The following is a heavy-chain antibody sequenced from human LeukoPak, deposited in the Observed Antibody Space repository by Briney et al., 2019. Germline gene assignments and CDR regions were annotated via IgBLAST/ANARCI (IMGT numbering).Heavy chain of an antibody. CDR1: GGSFSGYY. D-gene: IGHD1-1*01. Sequence: SETLSLTCSVYGGSFSGYYWSWLRQPPGKGLEWIGEINHSGSTNYNPSLKSRVTISVDTSKNQFSLRLSSVTAADTAVYYCARSRQPRPYKLAIFDYWGQGTLVTVSS. CDR3: ARSRQPRPYKLAIFDY. V-gene: IGHV4-34*01. CDR2: INHSGST. J-gene: IGHJ4*02.